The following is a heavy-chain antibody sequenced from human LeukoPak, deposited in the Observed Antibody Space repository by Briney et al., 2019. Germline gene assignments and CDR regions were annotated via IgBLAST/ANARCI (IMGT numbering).Heavy chain of an antibody. CDR2: IYYSGST. CDR1: GGSISSYY. CDR3: ARSTGGSYYVGYFDL. Sequence: SETLSLTCTVSGGSISSYYWSWIRQPPGKGLEWIGYIYYSGSTNYNPSLKSRVTMSVDTSKNQFSLKLSSVTAADTAVYYCARSTGGSYYVGYFDLWGRGTLVTVSS. V-gene: IGHV4-59*12. J-gene: IGHJ2*01. D-gene: IGHD1-26*01.